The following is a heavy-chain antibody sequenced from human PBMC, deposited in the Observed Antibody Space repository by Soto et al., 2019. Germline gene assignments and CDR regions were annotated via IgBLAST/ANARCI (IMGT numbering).Heavy chain of an antibody. CDR2: ISGSGDST. CDR1: GFTFSSYA. Sequence: EVQLLESGGGLVQPGGSLRLSCAASGFTFSSYAMRWVRQAPVKGLEWVSAISGSGDSTYYADSVKGRSTISRDNSKNTLYLHMNTLSAEDTAVYYCARRGSGSDYDYWGQGTLVTVSS. V-gene: IGHV3-23*01. D-gene: IGHD1-26*01. J-gene: IGHJ4*02. CDR3: ARRGSGSDYDY.